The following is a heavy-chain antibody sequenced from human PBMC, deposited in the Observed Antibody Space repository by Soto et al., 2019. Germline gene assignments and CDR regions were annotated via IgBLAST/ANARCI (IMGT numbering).Heavy chain of an antibody. D-gene: IGHD3-10*01. CDR1: GFTFSDYY. J-gene: IGHJ4*02. CDR3: ARYRNPNPAYGSGSPDY. Sequence: QVQLVESGGGLVKPGGSLRLSCAASGFTFSDYYMSWIRQAPGKGLEWVSYISSSSSYTNYADSVKGRFTISRNNAKNSLDLQMNSLRAEDTAVYYCARYRNPNPAYGSGSPDYWGQGTLVTVSS. CDR2: ISSSSSYT. V-gene: IGHV3-11*05.